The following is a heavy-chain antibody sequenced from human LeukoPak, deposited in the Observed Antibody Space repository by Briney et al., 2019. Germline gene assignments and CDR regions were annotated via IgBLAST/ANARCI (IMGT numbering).Heavy chain of an antibody. V-gene: IGHV3-21*01. J-gene: IGHJ4*02. CDR2: IGSRTSYI. D-gene: IGHD3-10*01. CDR1: GFTFSSYS. CDR3: ARDDHYGSGSYHFDY. Sequence: KAGGSLRLSCAASGFTFSSYSMNWVRQAPGKGLEWVSSIGSRTSYIYHADSVKGRLTISRDNAKNSLYLQMSNLRDGDTAVYYCARDDHYGSGSYHFDYWGQGTRVTVSS.